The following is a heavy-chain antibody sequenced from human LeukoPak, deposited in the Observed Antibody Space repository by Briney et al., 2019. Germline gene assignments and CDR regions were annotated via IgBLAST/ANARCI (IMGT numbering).Heavy chain of an antibody. J-gene: IGHJ4*02. Sequence: GSLRLSCAASGFTFSSYAMSRVRQAPGKGLEWVSAISGSGGSTYYADSVKGRFTISRDNSKNTLYLQMNSLRAEDTAVYYCARLSFPFETHEYYFDYWGQGTLVTFSS. CDR2: ISGSGGST. CDR3: ARLSFPFETHEYYFDY. V-gene: IGHV3-23*01. D-gene: IGHD2/OR15-2a*01. CDR1: GFTFSSYA.